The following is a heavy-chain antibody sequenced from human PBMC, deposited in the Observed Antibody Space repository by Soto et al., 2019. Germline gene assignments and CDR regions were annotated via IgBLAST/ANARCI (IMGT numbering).Heavy chain of an antibody. V-gene: IGHV4-34*01. D-gene: IGHD5-18*01. CDR2: INHSGST. CDR1: WGPFIGYD. CDR3: ARRQGGYSYPNWFDP. J-gene: IGHJ5*02. Sequence: PSQTLSLTCAVYWGPFIGYDWSWIRQPPGQGLEWIGEINHSGSTNYHPSLKSRLTISVDTSKNQFSLKLRSVTAADTAVYYCARRQGGYSYPNWFDPWGQGTLVTVSS.